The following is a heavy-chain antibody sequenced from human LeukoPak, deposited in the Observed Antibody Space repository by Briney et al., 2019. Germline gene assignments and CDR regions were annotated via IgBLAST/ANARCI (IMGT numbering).Heavy chain of an antibody. J-gene: IGHJ5*02. V-gene: IGHV4-31*03. CDR2: IYYSGST. CDR1: GGPISSGGYY. D-gene: IGHD4-17*01. CDR3: ARRGLGYGDYGGDNWFDP. Sequence: PSETLSLTCTVSGGPISSGGYYWSWIRQHPGKGLEWIGYIYYSGSTYYNPSLKSRVTISVDTSKNQFSLKLSSVTAADTAVYYCARRGLGYGDYGGDNWFDPWGQGTLVTVSS.